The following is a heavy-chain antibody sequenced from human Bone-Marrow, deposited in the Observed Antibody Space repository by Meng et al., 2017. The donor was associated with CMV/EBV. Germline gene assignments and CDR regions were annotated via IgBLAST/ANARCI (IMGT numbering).Heavy chain of an antibody. CDR1: GGSISSSSYY. CDR2: IYYSGST. D-gene: IGHD3-3*01. Sequence: SETLSLTCTVSGGSISSSSYYWGWIRQPPGKGLEWIGSIYYSGSTYYNPSLKSRVTISVDTSKNQFSLKLSSVTAADTAVYYCAREAIFGVVIKGDGWMEDFDYWGQGTLVTVSS. J-gene: IGHJ4*02. CDR3: AREAIFGVVIKGDGWMEDFDY. V-gene: IGHV4-39*07.